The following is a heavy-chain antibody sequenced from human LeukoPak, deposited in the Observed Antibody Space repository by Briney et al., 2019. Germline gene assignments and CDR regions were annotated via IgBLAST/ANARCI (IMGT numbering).Heavy chain of an antibody. CDR3: ARHQGYSSSWTRDDAFDI. V-gene: IGHV4-39*01. D-gene: IGHD6-13*01. CDR2: IYYSGST. CDR1: GGSISSSSYY. J-gene: IGHJ3*02. Sequence: PSETLSLTCTVSGGSISSSSYYWGWIRQPPGKGLEWIGSIYYSGSTYYNPSLKSRVTISVDTSKNQFSLKLSSVTAADTAVYCCARHQGYSSSWTRDDAFDIWGQGTMVTVSS.